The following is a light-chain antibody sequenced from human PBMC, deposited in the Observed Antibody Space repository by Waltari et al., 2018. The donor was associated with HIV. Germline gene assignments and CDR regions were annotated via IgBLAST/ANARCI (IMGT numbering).Light chain of an antibody. CDR1: STDIGSYNF. CDR3: TSYTSISTLV. CDR2: EVT. Sequence: QSALTPPASVSGSPGQSITIPCTGTSTDIGSYNFFSWYPPHPGKVPKLLIYEVTNRPSGVSHRFSGSKSGNTASLTISGLQAEDEADFYCTSYTSISTLVFGTGTKVTVL. V-gene: IGLV2-14*01. J-gene: IGLJ1*01.